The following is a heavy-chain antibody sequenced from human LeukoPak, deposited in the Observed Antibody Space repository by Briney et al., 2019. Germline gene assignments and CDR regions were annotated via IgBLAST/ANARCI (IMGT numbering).Heavy chain of an antibody. CDR2: TYYSGST. CDR1: GGSISSYY. V-gene: IGHV4-59*01. CDR3: ARGPIGMTTG. J-gene: IGHJ4*02. Sequence: SETLSLTCTVSGGSISSYYWSWIRQPPGKGLEWIGYTYYSGSTNYNPSLKSRVTISVDTSKNQFSLKLSSVTAADTAVYYCARGPIGMTTGWGQGTLVTVSS. D-gene: IGHD1-1*01.